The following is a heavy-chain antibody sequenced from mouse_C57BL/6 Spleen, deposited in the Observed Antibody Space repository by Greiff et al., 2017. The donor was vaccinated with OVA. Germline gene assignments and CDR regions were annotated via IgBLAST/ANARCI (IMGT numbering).Heavy chain of an antibody. V-gene: IGHV1-55*01. CDR1: GYTFTSYW. D-gene: IGHD4-1*01. J-gene: IGHJ2*01. CDR3: ARNGLGGRYFDY. CDR2: IYPGSGST. Sequence: QVQLQQPGAELVKPGASVKMSCKASGYTFTSYWITWVKQRPGQGLEWIGDIYPGSGSTNYNEKFKSKATLTVDTSSSTAYMQLSSLTSEDSAVYYCARNGLGGRYFDYWGQGTTLTVSS.